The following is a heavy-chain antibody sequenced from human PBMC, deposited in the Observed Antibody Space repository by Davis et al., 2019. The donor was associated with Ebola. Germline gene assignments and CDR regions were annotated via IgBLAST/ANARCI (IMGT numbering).Heavy chain of an antibody. Sequence: GGSLRLSCAASGFTFSSYWMSWVRQAPGKGLEWVANIKQDGSEKYYVDSVKGRFTISRDNDKNSLSLQMNSLRAEDTAVYYCAKAPVRFLEWFTTDYWGKGTLVTVSS. V-gene: IGHV3-7*03. CDR2: IKQDGSEK. D-gene: IGHD3-3*01. CDR1: GFTFSSYW. CDR3: AKAPVRFLEWFTTDY. J-gene: IGHJ4*02.